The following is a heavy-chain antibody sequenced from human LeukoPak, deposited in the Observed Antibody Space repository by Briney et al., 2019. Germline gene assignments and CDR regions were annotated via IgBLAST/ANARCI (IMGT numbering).Heavy chain of an antibody. CDR3: ARHHPSRITIFSSLDP. J-gene: IGHJ5*02. D-gene: IGHD3-9*01. CDR1: GGSISNSNYY. Sequence: PSETLSLTCTVSGGSISNSNYYWGWIRQPPGKGLEWIGSIYDSGTTYYNPSLRSRVTVSVDTSKNQFSLKLGSVTAADTAVYYCARHHPSRITIFSSLDPWGQGTLVTVSS. CDR2: IYDSGTT. V-gene: IGHV4-39*01.